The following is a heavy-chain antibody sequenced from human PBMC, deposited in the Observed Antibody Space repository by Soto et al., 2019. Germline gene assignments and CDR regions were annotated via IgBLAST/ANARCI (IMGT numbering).Heavy chain of an antibody. V-gene: IGHV4-59*01. Sequence: SETLSLTCTVSGGSISSYYWSWIRQPPGKGLEWIGYIYYSGSTNYNPSLKSRVTISVDTSKNQFSLKLSSVTAADTAVYYCAGEFLGCSSTSGYQSYYYYMDVWGKGTTVTVSS. D-gene: IGHD2-2*01. CDR2: IYYSGST. CDR1: GGSISSYY. CDR3: AGEFLGCSSTSGYQSYYYYMDV. J-gene: IGHJ6*03.